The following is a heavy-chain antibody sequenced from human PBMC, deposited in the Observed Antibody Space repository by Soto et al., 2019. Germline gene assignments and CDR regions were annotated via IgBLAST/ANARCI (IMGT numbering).Heavy chain of an antibody. CDR3: ARHQSGSGNSNFDF. Sequence: GESLKISCQGSGYAFPIYWISWVRQMPGAGLEWMGRVDPNDSFATYSPSFQGHVTISVDKSTNIVYLQWRSLRASDTATYYCARHQSGSGNSNFDFWGQGTPVTVSS. V-gene: IGHV5-10-1*01. J-gene: IGHJ4*02. CDR2: VDPNDSFA. D-gene: IGHD3-10*01. CDR1: GYAFPIYW.